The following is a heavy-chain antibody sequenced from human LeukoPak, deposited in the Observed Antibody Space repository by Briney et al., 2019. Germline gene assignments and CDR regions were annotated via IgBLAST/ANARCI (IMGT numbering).Heavy chain of an antibody. Sequence: PWETLSLTCTVSGGSISSYYWSWIRQPAGKGLEWIGRIYTSGSTNYNPSLKSRVTMSVDTSKNQFSLKLSSVTAADTAVYYCARQNSWDYDSSLKNWGQGTLVTVSS. J-gene: IGHJ4*02. CDR1: GGSISSYY. D-gene: IGHD3-22*01. CDR3: ARQNSWDYDSSLKN. V-gene: IGHV4-4*07. CDR2: IYTSGST.